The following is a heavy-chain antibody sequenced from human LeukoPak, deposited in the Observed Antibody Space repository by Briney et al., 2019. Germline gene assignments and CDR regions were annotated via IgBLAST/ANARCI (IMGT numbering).Heavy chain of an antibody. CDR2: IYYSGST. J-gene: IGHJ6*03. CDR1: GDSISCYY. Sequence: TSETLSLTCTVSGDSISCYYWSWIRQPPGKGLEWIGHIYYSGSTNYNPSLKSRVTISIDTSKNQFSLKLSSVTAADTAVYYCARGYFPYMDVWGKGTTVTVSS. CDR3: ARGYFPYMDV. V-gene: IGHV4-59*01. D-gene: IGHD1-1*01.